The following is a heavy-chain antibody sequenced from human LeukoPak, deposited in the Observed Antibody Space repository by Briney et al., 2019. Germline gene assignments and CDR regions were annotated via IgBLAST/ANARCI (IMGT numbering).Heavy chain of an antibody. V-gene: IGHV3-21*01. CDR2: ISSSSSYI. Sequence: GGSLRLSCAASGFTFSSYSMNWVRQAPGKGLGWVSSISSSSSYIYYADSVKGRFTISRDNAKNSLYLQMNSLRAEDTAVYYCARDGYSSSWYLNWGQGTLVTVSS. J-gene: IGHJ4*02. CDR3: ARDGYSSSWYLN. CDR1: GFTFSSYS. D-gene: IGHD6-13*01.